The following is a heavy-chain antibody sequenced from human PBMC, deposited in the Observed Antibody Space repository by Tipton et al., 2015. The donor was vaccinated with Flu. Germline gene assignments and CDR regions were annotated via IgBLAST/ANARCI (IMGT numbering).Heavy chain of an antibody. D-gene: IGHD2-15*01. J-gene: IGHJ3*02. CDR2: IYHSGST. Sequence: TLSLTCTVSGGSISSSSHYWGWIRQPPGKGLEWIGSIYHSGSTYYNPSLKSRVTISGDTSKNQVSLKLSSVTAADTAVYYCAAHCSGGSCSHAFDIWGQGTMVTVSS. CDR1: GGSISSSSHY. V-gene: IGHV4-39*07. CDR3: AAHCSGGSCSHAFDI.